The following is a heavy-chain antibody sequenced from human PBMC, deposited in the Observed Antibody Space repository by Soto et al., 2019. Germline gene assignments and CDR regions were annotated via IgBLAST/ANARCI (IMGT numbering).Heavy chain of an antibody. J-gene: IGHJ4*02. CDR2: IYYSGST. V-gene: IGHV4-61*01. Sequence: PSETLSLTCTVSGGSVSSGSYYWSWIRQPPGKGLEWIGYIYYSGSTNYNPSLKSRVTISVDTSKNQFSLKLSSVTAADTAVYYCARGGIGSSGYYGYWGQGTLVTVSS. CDR1: GGSVSSGSYY. D-gene: IGHD3-22*01. CDR3: ARGGIGSSGYYGY.